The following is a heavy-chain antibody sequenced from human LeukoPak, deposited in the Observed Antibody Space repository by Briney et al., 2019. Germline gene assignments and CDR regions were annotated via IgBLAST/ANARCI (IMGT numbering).Heavy chain of an antibody. CDR3: ARGGYCSSTSCYPYFDY. Sequence: SVKVSCKASGGTFSGYAISWVRQAPGQGLEWMGGIIPIFGTANYAQKFQGRVTITADKSTSTAYMELSSLRSEDTAVYYCARGGYCSSTSCYPYFDYWGQGTLVTVSS. J-gene: IGHJ4*02. V-gene: IGHV1-69*06. CDR2: IIPIFGTA. D-gene: IGHD2-2*01. CDR1: GGTFSGYA.